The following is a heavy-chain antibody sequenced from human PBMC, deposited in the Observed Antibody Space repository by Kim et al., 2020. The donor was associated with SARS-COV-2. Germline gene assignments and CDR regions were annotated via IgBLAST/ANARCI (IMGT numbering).Heavy chain of an antibody. CDR3: ARGSLWFGELLGPDY. Sequence: DSGKGRLTMSRDNSKSTLSLQMNSLRAEDTAVYYCARGSLWFGELLGPDYWGQGTLVTVSS. V-gene: IGHV3-30*01. J-gene: IGHJ4*02. D-gene: IGHD3-10*01.